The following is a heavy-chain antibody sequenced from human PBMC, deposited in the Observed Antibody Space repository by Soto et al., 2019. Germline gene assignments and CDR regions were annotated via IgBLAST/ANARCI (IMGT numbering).Heavy chain of an antibody. Sequence: LKRSGKGCVCSYTSYWVGWVRQMPGKGLEWMGIIYPGDSDTRYSPSFQGQVTISADKSISTAYLQWSSLKASDTAMYYCARQLDSSGYYWAIWGQGTMVTVSS. J-gene: IGHJ3*02. CDR1: VCSYTSYW. CDR3: ARQLDSSGYYWAI. CDR2: IYPGDSDT. V-gene: IGHV5-51*01. D-gene: IGHD3-22*01.